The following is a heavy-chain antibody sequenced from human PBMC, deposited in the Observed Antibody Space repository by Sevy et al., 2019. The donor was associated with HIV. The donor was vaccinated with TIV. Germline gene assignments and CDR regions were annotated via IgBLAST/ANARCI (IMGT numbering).Heavy chain of an antibody. V-gene: IGHV3-48*03. D-gene: IGHD6-6*01. Sequence: GGSLRLSCAASGFPFSSYEMNWVRQAPGKGLEWISYISSSGVNIHYAESVKGRFTISRDNAKNSLYLHMNSLRDEDTAVYYCARGWASLAALGFFDYWGLGALVTVSS. CDR3: ARGWASLAALGFFDY. CDR1: GFPFSSYE. CDR2: ISSSGVNI. J-gene: IGHJ4*02.